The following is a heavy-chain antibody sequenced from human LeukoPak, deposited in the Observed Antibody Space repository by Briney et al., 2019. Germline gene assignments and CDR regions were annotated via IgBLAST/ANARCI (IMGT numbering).Heavy chain of an antibody. CDR2: IQPDGSEQ. CDR3: ASQSYARFDP. J-gene: IGHJ5*02. CDR1: GFTFRSKW. D-gene: IGHD3-16*01. Sequence: GGSLRLSCAASGFTFRSKWMSWGRQAPGKGQEWVGNIQPDGSEQYPVDSVKGRFTISRDNARNSLFLQMNSLRVEDTAVYYCASQSYARFDPWGQGTLVTVSS. V-gene: IGHV3-7*01.